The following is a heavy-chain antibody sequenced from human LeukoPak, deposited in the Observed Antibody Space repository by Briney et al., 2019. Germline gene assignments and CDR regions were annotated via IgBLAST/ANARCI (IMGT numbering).Heavy chain of an antibody. CDR1: GGSMSNYF. CDR2: ISYSGST. V-gene: IGHV4-59*08. Sequence: SETLSLTCTVSGGSMSNYFWSWVRQPPGKGLEWIGSISYSGSTNNSPSLEGRVTMSVDTSKNQFSLQLSSVTAADTAVYFCARQESSYGSGSYFDYWGQGFLVTVSS. D-gene: IGHD3-10*01. CDR3: ARQESSYGSGSYFDY. J-gene: IGHJ4*02.